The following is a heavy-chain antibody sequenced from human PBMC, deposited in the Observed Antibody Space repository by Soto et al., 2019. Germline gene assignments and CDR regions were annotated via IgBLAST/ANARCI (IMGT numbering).Heavy chain of an antibody. CDR1: GYTFTSYG. CDR2: ISAYNGNT. V-gene: IGHV1-18*01. J-gene: IGHJ6*02. CDR3: ARNRRYNWNKLNNHDPYYGMDV. Sequence: ASVKVSCKASGYTFTSYGISWVRQAPGQGLEWMGWISAYNGNTNYAQKLQGRVTMTTDTSTSTAYMELRSLRSDDTAVYYCARNRRYNWNKLNNHDPYYGMDVWGQGTTVTVSS. D-gene: IGHD1-20*01.